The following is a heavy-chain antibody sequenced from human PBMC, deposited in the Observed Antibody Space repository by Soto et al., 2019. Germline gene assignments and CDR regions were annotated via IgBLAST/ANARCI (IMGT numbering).Heavy chain of an antibody. V-gene: IGHV5-51*01. CDR2: VYPRDSDT. D-gene: IGHD4-4*01. CDR1: GYSFSSYW. J-gene: IGHJ6*02. CDR3: ARTTLAPNNHYYAMDV. Sequence: GESLKISCKASGYSFSSYWIAWVRQMPGKGLEWMGIVYPRDSDTRYSPSFQGQVTISADKSISTAYLQWSSLKASDTAMYYCARTTLAPNNHYYAMDVWGQGTTVTVSS.